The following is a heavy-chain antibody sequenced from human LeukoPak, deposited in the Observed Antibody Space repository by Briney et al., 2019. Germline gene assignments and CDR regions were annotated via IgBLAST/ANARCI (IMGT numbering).Heavy chain of an antibody. CDR3: ARVTSSFYYGMDV. V-gene: IGHV4-34*01. CDR2: ITHSWST. CDR1: GWSFSSYY. Sequence: SETLSLTFAVYGWSFSSYYWSWIRQPPWKGLEWIGEITHSWSTNYHPSLKSRITISVEGTKNQFSLNLSSVTAADTGVCFCARVTSSFYYGMDVWVQGTTVTVSS. D-gene: IGHD6-6*01. J-gene: IGHJ6*02.